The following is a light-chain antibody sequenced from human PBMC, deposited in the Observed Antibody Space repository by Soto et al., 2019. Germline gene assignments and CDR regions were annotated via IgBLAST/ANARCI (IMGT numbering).Light chain of an antibody. Sequence: ENVLTQSPGTLSLSPGERATLSCRASQSVNSSFVAWYQQKPGQAPRLVIYGAASRATGIPDRFSGSGSGTDFTLTISRLEPEDFAVYYCQQYGSLPITFGQGTRLEIK. J-gene: IGKJ5*01. V-gene: IGKV3-20*01. CDR2: GAA. CDR1: QSVNSSF. CDR3: QQYGSLPIT.